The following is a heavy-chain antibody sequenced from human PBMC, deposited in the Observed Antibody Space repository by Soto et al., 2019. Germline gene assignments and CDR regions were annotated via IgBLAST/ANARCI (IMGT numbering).Heavy chain of an antibody. D-gene: IGHD6-13*01. V-gene: IGHV3-21*01. CDR3: ARGTPIAAAGSYYNWFDP. J-gene: IGHJ5*02. CDR2: ISSSSYI. Sequence: GGSLRLSCAASGFTFSSYSMNWVRQAPGKGLEWVSSISSSSYIYYADSVKGRFTISRDNAKNSLYLQMNSLRAEDTAVYYCARGTPIAAAGSYYNWFDPWGQGTLVTVS. CDR1: GFTFSSYS.